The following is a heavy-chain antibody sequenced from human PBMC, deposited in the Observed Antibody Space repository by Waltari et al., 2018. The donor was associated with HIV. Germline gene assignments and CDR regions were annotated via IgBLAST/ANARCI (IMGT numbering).Heavy chain of an antibody. CDR2: IIPVFGTT. D-gene: IGHD2-15*01. CDR3: ARMATVVDWYFDL. J-gene: IGHJ2*01. CDR1: GGPFNNYA. Sequence: QVQLVQSGAEVKKPGSSVQVSCTASGGPFNNYAITWVRQAPGQGLEWMGGIIPVFGTTNYAQKFQGRLTIIADESTSTGYMELSSLRSEDTAVYYCARMATVVDWYFDLWGRGTLVTVSS. V-gene: IGHV1-69*01.